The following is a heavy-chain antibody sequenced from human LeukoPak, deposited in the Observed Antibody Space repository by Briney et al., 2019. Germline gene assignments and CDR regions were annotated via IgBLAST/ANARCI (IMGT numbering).Heavy chain of an antibody. J-gene: IGHJ4*02. D-gene: IGHD2-15*01. CDR2: ISWDGGSI. CDR1: GFIFDHYA. V-gene: IGHV3-43D*04. CDR3: ANAGRRYCSAGSCYYVAY. Sequence: GGSLRLSCAASGFIFDHYAMHWVRQAPGRGLEWVSLISWDGGSISYADSVKGRFTISRDNSKNSLSLQMNSLRAEDTALYYCANAGRRYCSAGSCYYVAYWGQGTLVTVSS.